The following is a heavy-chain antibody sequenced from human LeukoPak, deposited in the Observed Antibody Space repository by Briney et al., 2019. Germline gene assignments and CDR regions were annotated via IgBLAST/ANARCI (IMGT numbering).Heavy chain of an antibody. J-gene: IGHJ5*02. CDR3: ARDLGVVIIGGWFDP. V-gene: IGHV4-34*01. Sequence: SETLSLTCAVYDGSFSGYYWSWIRQPPGKGLEWIGEINHSGSTNYNPSLKSRVTISVDTSKNQFSLKLSSVTAADTAVYYCARDLGVVIIGGWFDPWGQGTLVTVSS. CDR1: DGSFSGYY. D-gene: IGHD3-3*01. CDR2: INHSGST.